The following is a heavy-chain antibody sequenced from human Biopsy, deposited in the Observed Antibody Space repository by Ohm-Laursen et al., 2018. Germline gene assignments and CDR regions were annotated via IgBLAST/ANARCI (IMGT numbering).Heavy chain of an antibody. V-gene: IGHV3-48*01. CDR3: VRDGWLERPPRGDGYFDC. D-gene: IGHD2-15*01. J-gene: IGHJ4*02. Sequence: SLRLSCAASGFTFGRYSMNWIRQAPGKGLEWVSYISETTRTIYYADSVKGRFIISRDNAKNSLYLQMNSLRVDDTAVYYCVRDGWLERPPRGDGYFDCWGQGTLVTVSS. CDR1: GFTFGRYS. CDR2: ISETTRTI.